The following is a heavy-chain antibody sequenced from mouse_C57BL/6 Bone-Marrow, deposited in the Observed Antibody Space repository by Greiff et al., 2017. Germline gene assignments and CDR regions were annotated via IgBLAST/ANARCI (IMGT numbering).Heavy chain of an antibody. CDR3: ARPIYDGYCDWYFDV. D-gene: IGHD2-3*01. J-gene: IGHJ1*03. Sequence: QVQLQQPGAELVKPGASVKLSCKASGYTFTSYWMHWVKQRPGRGLEWIGRIDPNSGGTKYNEKFKSKATLTVDKPSSTAYRQLSSLTSEDSAVYYCARPIYDGYCDWYFDVWGTGTTVTVSS. CDR1: GYTFTSYW. CDR2: IDPNSGGT. V-gene: IGHV1-72*01.